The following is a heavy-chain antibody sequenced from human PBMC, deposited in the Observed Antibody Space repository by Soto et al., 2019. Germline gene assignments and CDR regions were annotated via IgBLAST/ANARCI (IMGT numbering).Heavy chain of an antibody. Sequence: GSLRLSCAASGFTFSNYNMNWVRQAPGKGLEWVSYISSSSDTRYYADSVKGRFTISRDNAKNSLYLQMNSLRDEDTAVYYCARGPDFWSGYYPAPIDYWGQGTLVTVSS. CDR2: ISSSSDTR. D-gene: IGHD3-3*01. CDR3: ARGPDFWSGYYPAPIDY. V-gene: IGHV3-48*02. CDR1: GFTFSNYN. J-gene: IGHJ4*02.